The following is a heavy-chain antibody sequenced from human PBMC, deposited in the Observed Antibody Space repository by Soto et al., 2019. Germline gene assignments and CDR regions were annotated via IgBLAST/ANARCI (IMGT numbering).Heavy chain of an antibody. CDR1: GGSISSSSYY. J-gene: IGHJ4*02. Sequence: KTSETLSLTCTVSGGSISSSSYYWGWIRQPPGKGLEWIGSIYYSGSTYYNPSLKSRVTISVDTSKNQFSLKLSSVTAADTAVYYCARQADHNIAARLLFDYWGQGTLVTVSS. CDR3: ARQADHNIAARLLFDY. CDR2: IYYSGST. D-gene: IGHD6-6*01. V-gene: IGHV4-39*01.